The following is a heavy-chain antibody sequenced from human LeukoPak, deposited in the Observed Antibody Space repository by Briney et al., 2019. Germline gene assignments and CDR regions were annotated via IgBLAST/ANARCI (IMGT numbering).Heavy chain of an antibody. D-gene: IGHD5-24*01. Sequence: SETLSLTCTVSGGSISSYYWSWIRQPPGKGLEWIGYIYYSGSTNYNPSLKSRVTISVDTSKNQFSLKLSSVTAADTAVYYCARSGGWLQFGYWGQGTLVTVSS. J-gene: IGHJ4*02. CDR1: GGSISSYY. CDR2: IYYSGST. CDR3: ARSGGWLQFGY. V-gene: IGHV4-59*01.